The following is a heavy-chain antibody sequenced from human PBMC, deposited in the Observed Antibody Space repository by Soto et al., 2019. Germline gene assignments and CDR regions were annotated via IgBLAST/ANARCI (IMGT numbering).Heavy chain of an antibody. Sequence: TLSLACTVSGASISSYFWTWIRQPAGKGLDWIGRISTSGTTNYNPSLKSRVTMSVDTSKNHFSLNLSSVTAADTAVYYCAREAGPDRWFDPWGQGTLVTVSS. D-gene: IGHD6-19*01. J-gene: IGHJ5*02. V-gene: IGHV4-4*07. CDR3: AREAGPDRWFDP. CDR1: GASISSYF. CDR2: ISTSGTT.